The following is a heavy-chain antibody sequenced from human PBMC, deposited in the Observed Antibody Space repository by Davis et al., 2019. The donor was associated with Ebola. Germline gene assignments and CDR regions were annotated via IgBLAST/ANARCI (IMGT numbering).Heavy chain of an antibody. J-gene: IGHJ6*02. Sequence: GESLKISCAASGFTFSGSAMHWVRQAPGQGLEWMGIINPSGGSTSYAQKFQGRVTMTRDTSISTAYMELSSLRSEDTAVYYCARGHSGSYSRNYYYGMDVWGQGTTVTVSS. CDR3: ARGHSGSYSRNYYYGMDV. CDR2: INPSGGST. V-gene: IGHV1-46*01. CDR1: GFTFSGSA. D-gene: IGHD1-26*01.